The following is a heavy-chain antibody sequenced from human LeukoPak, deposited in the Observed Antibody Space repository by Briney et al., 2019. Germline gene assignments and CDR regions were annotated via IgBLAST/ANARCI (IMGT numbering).Heavy chain of an antibody. CDR1: GYTFTSYG. CDR3: ARQYCSSTSCYPLIWWFDP. J-gene: IGHJ5*02. Sequence: ASVKVSCKASGYTFTSYGISWVRQPPGQGLEWMGWISAYNGNTNYAQKLPGRVTMTTDTSTSTAYMELRSLRSDDTAVYYCARQYCSSTSCYPLIWWFDPWGQGTLVTVSS. CDR2: ISAYNGNT. D-gene: IGHD2-2*01. V-gene: IGHV1-18*01.